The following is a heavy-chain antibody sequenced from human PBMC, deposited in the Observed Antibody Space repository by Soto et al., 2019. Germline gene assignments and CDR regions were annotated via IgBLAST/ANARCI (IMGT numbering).Heavy chain of an antibody. CDR2: IKQDGSEK. J-gene: IGHJ6*02. CDR1: GFTFSSYW. Sequence: GGSLRLSCATSGFTFSSYWMSWVRQAPGKGLEWVANIKQDGSEKYYVDSVKGRFTISRDNAKNSLYLQMNSLRAEDTAVYYCARGDCSGGSCYPLYYYGMDVWGQGTTVTVSS. V-gene: IGHV3-7*01. CDR3: ARGDCSGGSCYPLYYYGMDV. D-gene: IGHD2-15*01.